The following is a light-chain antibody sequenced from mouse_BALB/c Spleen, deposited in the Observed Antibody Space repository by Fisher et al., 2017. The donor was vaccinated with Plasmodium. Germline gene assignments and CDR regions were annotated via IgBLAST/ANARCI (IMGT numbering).Light chain of an antibody. CDR2: RVC. CDR1: QSLLHNYGDTY. CDR3: SQSTHLPLT. Sequence: VMTQSPLSLPVSLGDQASISCRSSQSLLHNYGDTYLHLYLQKPGQSPKLLIYRVCNRFSGVPDRFSCSGSGTDFTLKISKMKAEDLGVYFCSQSTHLPLTFGAGTRLELK. J-gene: IGKJ5*01. V-gene: IGKV1-110*01.